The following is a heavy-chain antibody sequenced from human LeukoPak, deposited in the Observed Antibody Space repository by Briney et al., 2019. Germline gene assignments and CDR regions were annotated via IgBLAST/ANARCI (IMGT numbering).Heavy chain of an antibody. Sequence: GGSLRLSCAASGFTFSDYYMSWIRQAPGKGLEGVSYISSSGSTIYYADSVKGRFTISRDNPKNSLYLQMNSLRAEDTAVYYCARVVVVPAAIPSYWGQGTLVTVSS. J-gene: IGHJ4*02. CDR3: ARVVVVPAAIPSY. D-gene: IGHD2-2*02. CDR1: GFTFSDYY. CDR2: ISSSGSTI. V-gene: IGHV3-11*04.